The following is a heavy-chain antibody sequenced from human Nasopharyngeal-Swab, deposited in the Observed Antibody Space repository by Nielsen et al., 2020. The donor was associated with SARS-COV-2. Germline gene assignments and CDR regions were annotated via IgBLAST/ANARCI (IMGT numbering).Heavy chain of an antibody. CDR2: ISGSGGST. J-gene: IGHJ4*02. V-gene: IGHV3-23*01. CDR1: GFTFSSYA. D-gene: IGHD6-19*01. CDR3: AKGASSGWNYFDY. Sequence: GESLKISCAASGFTFSSYAMSWVRRAPGKGLEWVSAISGSGGSTYYADSVKGRFTISRDNSKNTLYLQMNSLRAEDTAVYYCAKGASSGWNYFDYWGQGTLVTVSS.